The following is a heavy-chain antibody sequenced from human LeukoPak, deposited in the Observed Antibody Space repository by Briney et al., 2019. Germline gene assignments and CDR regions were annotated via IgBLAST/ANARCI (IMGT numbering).Heavy chain of an antibody. CDR1: GVSISSSNSY. V-gene: IGHV4-39*07. J-gene: IGHJ4*02. Sequence: SETLSLTCTVSGVSISSSNSYWGWIRQPPGKGLEWIGEINHSGSTNYNPSLKSRVTISVDTSKNQFSLKLSSVTAADTAVYYCARGRTATTLDYWGQGTLVTVSS. CDR3: ARGRTATTLDY. CDR2: INHSGST. D-gene: IGHD5-24*01.